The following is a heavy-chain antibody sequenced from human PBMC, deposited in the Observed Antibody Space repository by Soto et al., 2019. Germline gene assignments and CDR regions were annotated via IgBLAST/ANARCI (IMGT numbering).Heavy chain of an antibody. CDR3: ASGLGGGLTVVPGIAVRFDP. CDR2: IYYSGST. D-gene: IGHD2-15*01. J-gene: IGHJ5*02. Sequence: QVQLQESGPGLVKPSETLSLTCTVSGGSISSYYWSWIRQPPGKGLEWIGYIYYSGSTNSNPSLKSRVTISVDTSKHHFSLKLSSVTAADTAVYYCASGLGGGLTVVPGIAVRFDPWGQGTLLTVSS. CDR1: GGSISSYY. V-gene: IGHV4-59*01.